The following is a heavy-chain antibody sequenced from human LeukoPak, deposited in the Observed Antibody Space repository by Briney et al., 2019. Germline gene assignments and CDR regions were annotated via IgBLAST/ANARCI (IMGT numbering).Heavy chain of an antibody. Sequence: SETLSLTCTVSGGSISSSSYYWGWIRQPPGKGLEWIGSIYYSGSTYYNPSLKSRVTISVDTSKNQFSLKLSSVTAADTAVYYCARCPNIVVVPAAAVGAWFDPRGQGTLVTVSS. CDR2: IYYSGST. CDR3: ARCPNIVVVPAAAVGAWFDP. J-gene: IGHJ5*02. CDR1: GGSISSSSYY. D-gene: IGHD2-2*01. V-gene: IGHV4-39*07.